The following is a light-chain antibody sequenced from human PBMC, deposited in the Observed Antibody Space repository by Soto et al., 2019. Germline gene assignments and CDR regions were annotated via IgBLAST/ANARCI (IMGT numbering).Light chain of an antibody. Sequence: QSVLTQPASVSGSPRQSITISCTGTSSDIGSYHLVSWYQQHPGKAPKLIIYEGSKRPSGVSNRFSGSKSGNTASLTISGLQAEDEADYYCQSYDSSLSGSNWVFGGGTKLTVL. CDR2: EGS. V-gene: IGLV2-14*02. CDR1: SSDIGSYHL. CDR3: QSYDSSLSGSNWV. J-gene: IGLJ3*02.